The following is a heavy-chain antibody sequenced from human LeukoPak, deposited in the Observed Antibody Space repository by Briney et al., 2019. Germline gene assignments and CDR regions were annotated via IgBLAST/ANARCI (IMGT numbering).Heavy chain of an antibody. Sequence: GGSLRLSCAASGFIFRSYWMSWVRQAPGKGLEWVANIKQDGSENYSVDSVKGRFTISRDNAKNSLYLQMNSLRAEDTAVYYCASEYGSGSYKGIGYWGQGTLVTVSS. V-gene: IGHV3-7*01. D-gene: IGHD3-10*01. CDR3: ASEYGSGSYKGIGY. CDR2: IKQDGSEN. J-gene: IGHJ4*02. CDR1: GFIFRSYW.